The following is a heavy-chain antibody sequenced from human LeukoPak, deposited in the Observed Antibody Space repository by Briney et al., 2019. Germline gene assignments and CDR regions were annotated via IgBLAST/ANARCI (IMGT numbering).Heavy chain of an antibody. CDR2: IYYSGST. D-gene: IGHD3-22*01. CDR3: ARHFTYYYDSSGYPRDIFDI. Sequence: SETLSLTCSVPGGSISGYYWSWIRQSPGKGLVWIGYIYYSGSTNYNPSLKSRVTISADMSKNQFSLKLNSVTAADTALYYCARHFTYYYDSSGYPRDIFDIWGQGTVVTVSS. CDR1: GGSISGYY. J-gene: IGHJ3*02. V-gene: IGHV4-59*08.